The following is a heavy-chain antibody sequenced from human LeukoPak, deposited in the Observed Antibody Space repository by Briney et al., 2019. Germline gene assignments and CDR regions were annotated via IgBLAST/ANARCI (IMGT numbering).Heavy chain of an antibody. CDR2: INPNSGGT. D-gene: IGHD2-2*01. CDR1: GYTFTGYY. CDR3: ARGASLGYCSSTSCYAFDI. J-gene: IGHJ3*02. V-gene: IGHV1-2*02. Sequence: GASVKVSCKASGYTFTGYYMHWVRQAPGQGLEWMGWINPNSGGTNYAQKLQGRVTMTRDTSISTAYMELSRLRSDDTAVYYCARGASLGYCSSTSCYAFDIWGQGTMVTVCS.